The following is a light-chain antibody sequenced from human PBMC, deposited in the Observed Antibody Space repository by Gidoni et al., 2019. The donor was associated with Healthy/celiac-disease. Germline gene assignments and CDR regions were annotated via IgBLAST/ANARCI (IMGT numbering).Light chain of an antibody. CDR2: DAS. Sequence: DIVLTHSPATLSLSPGERATLSCLASQSVSSYLAWYQQKPGQAPRLLIYDASNRATGIPARLSGSGSGTDFTLTISSLEPEDFAVYYCQKRSNWPLTFGGGTKVEIK. CDR3: QKRSNWPLT. J-gene: IGKJ4*01. V-gene: IGKV3-11*01. CDR1: QSVSSY.